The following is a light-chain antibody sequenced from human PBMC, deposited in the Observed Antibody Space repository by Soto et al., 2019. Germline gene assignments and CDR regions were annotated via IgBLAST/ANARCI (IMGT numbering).Light chain of an antibody. Sequence: QSVLTQPRSVSGSPGQSVTISCTRTSSDVDNYNNVSWYQQHPGKAPKLLIYDVNKRPSGVPYRFSGSKSGNMASLTISGLQAGDEADYFCCSYAGTYTRVFGTGTKLTVL. CDR2: DVN. V-gene: IGLV2-11*01. J-gene: IGLJ1*01. CDR1: SSDVDNYNN. CDR3: CSYAGTYTRV.